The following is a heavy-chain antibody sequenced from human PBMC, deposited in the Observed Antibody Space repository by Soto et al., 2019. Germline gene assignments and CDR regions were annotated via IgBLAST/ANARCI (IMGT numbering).Heavy chain of an antibody. CDR1: GFTFSSYA. D-gene: IGHD2-15*01. CDR3: AKRRGAGGHFDY. CDR2: VSIGGST. V-gene: IGHV3-23*01. J-gene: IGHJ4*02. Sequence: DVQLLESGGGLVQPEGSLRLSCAASGFTFSSYAMGWVRQGPGKGLEWVAGVSIGGSTNYADSVRGRFTLSRDNSKSTLSLQMNSLTAEDTAVYFCAKRRGAGGHFDYWGQGALVTVSS.